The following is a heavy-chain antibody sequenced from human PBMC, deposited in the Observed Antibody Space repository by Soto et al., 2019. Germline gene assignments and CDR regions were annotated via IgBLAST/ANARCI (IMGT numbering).Heavy chain of an antibody. D-gene: IGHD2-8*02. CDR2: INMDGSST. Sequence: EVQLVESGGGLVQPGGSLRLSCAASGFTFSSDWMHWVRQAAGQGLVWVSRINMDGSSTNYADSVKGRFTISRDNAKNTLYLQMNSLRAEDTAVYYCARGPRGVYGNDYWGQGALVTVSS. CDR1: GFTFSSDW. V-gene: IGHV3-74*01. J-gene: IGHJ4*02. CDR3: ARGPRGVYGNDY.